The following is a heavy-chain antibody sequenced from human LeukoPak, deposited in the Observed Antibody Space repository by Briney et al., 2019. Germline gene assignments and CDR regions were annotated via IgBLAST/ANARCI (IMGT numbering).Heavy chain of an antibody. Sequence: GASVKVSCKTSGYTFTSDGISWVRQAPGQGLEWMGWISVHNGDTNYAQKFQGRVTMTTDTSTSTVYMELRSLRSDDTAVYYCARRSSSSADYWGEGTLVTVYS. CDR2: ISVHNGDT. J-gene: IGHJ4*02. V-gene: IGHV1-18*01. CDR1: GYTFTSDG. CDR3: ARRSSSSADY. D-gene: IGHD6-25*01.